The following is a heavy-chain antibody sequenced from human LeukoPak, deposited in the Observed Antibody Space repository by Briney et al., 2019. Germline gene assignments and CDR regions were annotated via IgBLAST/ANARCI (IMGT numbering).Heavy chain of an antibody. J-gene: IGHJ4*02. D-gene: IGHD3-3*01. CDR1: GGSITSSY. Sequence: SETLSLNCTISGGSITSSYWSWIRHSPWDALDLLGFIHHNGNTNYNPSLNSRVTISIDTSKNQFSLWLRSVTAADTAVYYCARGWTIFGVDPFHYWGQGILVTVSS. CDR3: ARGWTIFGVDPFHY. CDR2: IHHNGNT. V-gene: IGHV4-59*01.